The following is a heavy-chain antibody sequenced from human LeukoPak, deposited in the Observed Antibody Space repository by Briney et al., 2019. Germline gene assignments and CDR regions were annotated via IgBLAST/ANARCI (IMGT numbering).Heavy chain of an antibody. D-gene: IGHD6-13*01. CDR2: IYYSGST. Sequence: SQTLSLTCTVSGGSISSGGYYWSWIRQHPGKGLEWIGYIYYSGSTYYNPSLKSRVTISVDTSKNQFSLKLSSVTAADTAVYYCARDVMDSSSWCYFDSWGQGTMVTVSS. V-gene: IGHV4-31*03. CDR1: GGSISSGGYY. J-gene: IGHJ4*02. CDR3: ARDVMDSSSWCYFDS.